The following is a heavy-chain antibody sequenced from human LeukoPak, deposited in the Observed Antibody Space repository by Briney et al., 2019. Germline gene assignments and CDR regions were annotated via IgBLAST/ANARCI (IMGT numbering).Heavy chain of an antibody. CDR2: ISSGGSTI. Sequence: PGGSLRLSCAASGFTFDDCYMTWIRQAPGKGLEWVSYISSGGSTIFYADAVKGRFTISRDNAKKSLYLQMNGLRAEDTAVYYCARGYYNPSGKNWFDPWGQGTLVTVSS. CDR1: GFTFDDCY. CDR3: ARGYYNPSGKNWFDP. V-gene: IGHV3-11*01. D-gene: IGHD3-22*01. J-gene: IGHJ5*02.